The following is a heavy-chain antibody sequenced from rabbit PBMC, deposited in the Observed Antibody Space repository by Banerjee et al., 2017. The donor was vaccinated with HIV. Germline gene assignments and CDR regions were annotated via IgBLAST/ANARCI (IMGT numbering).Heavy chain of an antibody. CDR2: IYAGSGST. D-gene: IGHD4-2*01. J-gene: IGHJ4*01. V-gene: IGHV1S45*01. CDR3: ARGGAVYGGFDFDL. Sequence: QEQLVESGGDLVKPEGSLTLTYTASGFSFSSSYWIYWVRQAPGKGLEWIACIYAGSGSTYYASWAKGRFTISKTSSTTVTLQMTSLTAADTATYFCARGGAVYGGFDFDLWGQGTLVTVS. CDR1: GFSFSSSYW.